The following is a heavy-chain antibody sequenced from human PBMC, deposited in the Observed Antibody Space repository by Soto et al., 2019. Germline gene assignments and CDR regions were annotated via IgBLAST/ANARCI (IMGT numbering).Heavy chain of an antibody. J-gene: IGHJ4*02. CDR1: GGSFSGYY. Sequence: QVQLQQWGAGLLKPSETLSLTCAVYGGSFSGYYWSWIRQPPGKGLEWIGEINHSGSTNYNPSLKSRGTISVDTSKNQFSLKLSSVTAADTAVYYCARLLGYCSGGSCYPEYYFDYWGQGTLVTVSS. CDR2: INHSGST. V-gene: IGHV4-34*01. D-gene: IGHD2-15*01. CDR3: ARLLGYCSGGSCYPEYYFDY.